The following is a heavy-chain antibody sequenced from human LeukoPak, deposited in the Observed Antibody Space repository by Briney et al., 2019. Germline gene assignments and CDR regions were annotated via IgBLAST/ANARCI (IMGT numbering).Heavy chain of an antibody. J-gene: IGHJ4*02. CDR2: IWYDGSNK. CDR3: AKDLSSSLYYFDY. V-gene: IGHV3-33*06. Sequence: GGSLRLCCAASGFTFSSYGMHCVRQAPGKGLEWVAVIWYDGSNKYYADSVKGRFTISRDNSKNTLYLQMNSLRAEDTAAYYCAKDLSSSLYYFDYWGQGTLVTVSS. CDR1: GFTFSSYG. D-gene: IGHD6-6*01.